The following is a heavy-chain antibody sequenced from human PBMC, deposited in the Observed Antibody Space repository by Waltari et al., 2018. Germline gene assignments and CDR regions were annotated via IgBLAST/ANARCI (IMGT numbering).Heavy chain of an antibody. D-gene: IGHD4-17*01. V-gene: IGHV1-3*01. J-gene: IGHJ6*02. Sequence: QVQLVQSGAEVKKPGASVKVSCKASGYTFTSYAMHWVRQAPGQRLEWKGWINAGNGNTKYSQKFQGRVTITRDTSASTAYMELSSLRSEDTAVYYCARDHRVSYGDYGSREYYYYYGMDVWGQGTTVTVSS. CDR3: ARDHRVSYGDYGSREYYYYYGMDV. CDR1: GYTFTSYA. CDR2: INAGNGNT.